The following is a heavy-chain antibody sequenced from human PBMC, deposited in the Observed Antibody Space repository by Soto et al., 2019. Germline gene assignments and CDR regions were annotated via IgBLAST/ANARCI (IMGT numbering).Heavy chain of an antibody. J-gene: IGHJ4*02. CDR1: GFTFSSYG. V-gene: IGHV3-30*03. CDR2: ISYDGSNK. D-gene: IGHD6-13*01. Sequence: PGGSLRLSCAASGFTFSSYGMHWVRQAPGKGLEWVAVISYDGSNKYYADSVKGRFTISRDNSKNTLYLQMNSLRAEDTAVYYCAREDSSQDYWGQGTLVTVS. CDR3: AREDSSQDY.